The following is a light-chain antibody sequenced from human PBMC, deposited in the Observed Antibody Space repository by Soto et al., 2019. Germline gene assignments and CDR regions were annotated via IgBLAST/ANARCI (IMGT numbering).Light chain of an antibody. CDR3: HQTYDSPYT. Sequence: DIQMTQSPSSLSASVGDRVTITCRASQTVTTYLHWYQKKPGQAPRLLIFAASSLQSGVPSRFSGRGSGTDVTLTISGLQPEDSATYYCHQTYDSPYTFGPGAKVEV. CDR1: QTVTTY. CDR2: AAS. J-gene: IGKJ2*01. V-gene: IGKV1-39*01.